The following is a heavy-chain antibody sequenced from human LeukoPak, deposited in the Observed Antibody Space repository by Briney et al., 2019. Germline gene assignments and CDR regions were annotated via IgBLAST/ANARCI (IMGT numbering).Heavy chain of an antibody. CDR2: ISSRGTTI. Sequence: GGSLRLSCAASGFTFSDSYMTWIRQAPGKGLKWVSYISSRGTTIYYADSVKGRFTISRDNAKNSLYLQLNSLRAEDTAVYYCASATHSSGDFDIWGQGTMVTVSS. V-gene: IGHV3-11*01. D-gene: IGHD3-22*01. CDR3: ASATHSSGDFDI. CDR1: GFTFSDSY. J-gene: IGHJ3*02.